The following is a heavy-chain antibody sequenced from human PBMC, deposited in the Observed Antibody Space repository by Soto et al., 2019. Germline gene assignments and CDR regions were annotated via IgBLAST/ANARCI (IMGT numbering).Heavy chain of an antibody. CDR2: ISGSGGST. Sequence: PGGSLRLSCAASGFTFSSYAMSWVRQAPGKGLEWVSAISGSGGSTYYADSVKGRFTISRDNSKNTLYLQMNSLRAEDTAVYYCAKDDYYDSSGSNPFDYWGQGTLVTVSS. J-gene: IGHJ4*02. CDR3: AKDDYYDSSGSNPFDY. V-gene: IGHV3-23*01. D-gene: IGHD3-22*01. CDR1: GFTFSSYA.